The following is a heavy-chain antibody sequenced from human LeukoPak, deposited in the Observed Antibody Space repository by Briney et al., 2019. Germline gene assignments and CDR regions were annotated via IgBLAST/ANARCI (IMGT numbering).Heavy chain of an antibody. CDR3: ARDYKYAFDN. Sequence: TGGSLRLSCAASGFTFSDYSMDWVRQAPGRGREWISYIGIDSGNTNYADSVKGRFTISGDKAKNSLYLQRNSLRVEDTAVYYCARDYKYAFDNWGQGTLVTVSS. J-gene: IGHJ4*02. CDR1: GFTFSDYS. V-gene: IGHV3-48*01. CDR2: IGIDSGNT. D-gene: IGHD5-24*01.